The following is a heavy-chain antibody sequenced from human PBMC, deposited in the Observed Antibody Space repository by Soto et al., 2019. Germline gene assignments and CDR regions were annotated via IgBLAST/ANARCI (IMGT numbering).Heavy chain of an antibody. CDR1: GYSFTSTY. Sequence: QVQLVQSGAEVKKPGASVRISCRASGYSFTSTYVHWVRQAPGQGPEWMGIINPAGGTTYYAQKFQGRLTITSDTSTDTVFMDLNDLTSEDTAVYFCALKVVTYYDKWRQGTLLTVSS. D-gene: IGHD2-21*02. J-gene: IGHJ4*02. CDR3: ALKVVTYYDK. CDR2: INPAGGTT. V-gene: IGHV1-46*01.